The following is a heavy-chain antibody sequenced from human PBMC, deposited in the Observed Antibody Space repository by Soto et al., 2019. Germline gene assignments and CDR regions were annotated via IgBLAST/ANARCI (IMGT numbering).Heavy chain of an antibody. J-gene: IGHJ3*02. Sequence: SETLSFTCAVYVGSLSGYDWTLIRQPPGKGLEWIGEINPGGITNYNPSVKSRLTISLDTSQKQVSLEFPSVTAAETAVYFCARGGSGDWQAAFDILGQGTTVT. D-gene: IGHD2-21*02. CDR1: VGSLSGYD. V-gene: IGHV4-34*01. CDR2: INPGGIT. CDR3: ARGGSGDWQAAFDI.